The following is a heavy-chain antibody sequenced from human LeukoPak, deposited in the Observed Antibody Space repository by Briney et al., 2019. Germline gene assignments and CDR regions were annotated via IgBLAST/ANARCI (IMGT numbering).Heavy chain of an antibody. V-gene: IGHV3-23*01. CDR1: GFTFSGYA. D-gene: IGHD1-1*01. CDR2: ITAGGDGT. Sequence: GGSLRLSCAASGFTFSGYAMSWVRLAPGKGLERVSAITAGGDGTYYADSVKGRFTISRDNLKTMVFLQMNSLRAEDTAIYYCAKSHASIWNVYDYWGQGTLVTVSS. CDR3: AKSHASIWNVYDY. J-gene: IGHJ4*02.